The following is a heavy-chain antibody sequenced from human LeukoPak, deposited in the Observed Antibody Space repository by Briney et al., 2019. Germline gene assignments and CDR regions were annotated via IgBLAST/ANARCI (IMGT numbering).Heavy chain of an antibody. CDR3: ARDPRSSSFDY. Sequence: GGSLRLSCVASGFTFSSFWMSWVRQAPGKGPEFVANIDQDGSVRNYVDSVKGRFIISRDNAKNSLYLQMDSLRAEDTAVYFCARDPRSSSFDYWGLGTPVTVSS. CDR1: GFTFSSFW. CDR2: IDQDGSVR. J-gene: IGHJ4*02. D-gene: IGHD6-13*01. V-gene: IGHV3-7*01.